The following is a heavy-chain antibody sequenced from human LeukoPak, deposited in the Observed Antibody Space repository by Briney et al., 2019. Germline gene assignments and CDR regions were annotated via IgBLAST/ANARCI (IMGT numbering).Heavy chain of an antibody. J-gene: IGHJ4*02. V-gene: IGHV3-74*01. D-gene: IGHD3-22*01. CDR1: GFTFSSYW. CDR3: ARDHSQYYYDSSGQVD. CDR2: INSDGSST. Sequence: GGSLRLSCAASGFTFSSYWLHWVRQAPGKGLVWVSRINSDGSSTSYADSVKGRFTISRDNAKNTLYLQMNSLRAEDTAVHYCARDHSQYYYDSSGQVDWGQGTLVTVSS.